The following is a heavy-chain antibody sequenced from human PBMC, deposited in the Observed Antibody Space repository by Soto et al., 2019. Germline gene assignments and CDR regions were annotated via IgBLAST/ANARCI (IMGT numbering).Heavy chain of an antibody. CDR3: ARDSTLAY. CDR1: GYIFTSYY. CDR2: INPSAGGT. Sequence: ASVKVSCKASGYIFTSYYMHWVRQAPGQGLEWMGIINPSAGGTSYAQKFQARVTMTRDTSTSTIYMELSSLTSEDTAVYYCARDSTLAYWGQGTLVTVYS. J-gene: IGHJ4*02. V-gene: IGHV1-46*01.